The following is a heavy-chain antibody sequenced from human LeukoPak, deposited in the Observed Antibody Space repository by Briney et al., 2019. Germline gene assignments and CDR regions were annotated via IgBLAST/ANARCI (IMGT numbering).Heavy chain of an antibody. J-gene: IGHJ3*02. CDR1: GFTVSSNY. D-gene: IGHD3-10*01. CDR3: ARDLTRYGSGSYLAFDI. CDR2: IYSGGST. V-gene: IGHV3-53*01. Sequence: GGSLRLSCAASGFTVSSNYMSWVRQAPGKGLEWVSVIYSGGSTYYADPVKGRFTISRDNSKNTLYLQMNSLRAEDTAVYYCARDLTRYGSGSYLAFDIWGQGTMVTVSS.